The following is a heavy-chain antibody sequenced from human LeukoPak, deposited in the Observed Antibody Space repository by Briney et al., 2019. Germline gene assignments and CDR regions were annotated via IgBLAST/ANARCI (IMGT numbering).Heavy chain of an antibody. J-gene: IGHJ4*02. CDR3: ARGRDRSKAGDH. V-gene: IGHV4-34*01. D-gene: IGHD5-24*01. CDR2: IHPHGIF. Sequence: PSETLSLTCAVYGGSCDDYYGSWIRQPPGKGLEWIGEIHPHGIFYYNSSLTSRVTISIDTSKSQFSLRLTSVTAADTAFYYCARGRDRSKAGDHWGQGSLVTVSS. CDR1: GGSCDDYY.